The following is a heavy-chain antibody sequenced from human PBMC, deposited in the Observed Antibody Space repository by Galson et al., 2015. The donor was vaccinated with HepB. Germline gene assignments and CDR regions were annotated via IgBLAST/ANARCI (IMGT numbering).Heavy chain of an antibody. CDR1: GYTFTNYY. V-gene: IGHV1-46*01. J-gene: IGHJ4*02. D-gene: IGHD5-24*01. CDR3: ARVPPGGGMATIPGFDY. Sequence: SVKVSCKASGYTFTNYYMHWVRQAPGQGLEWMGIINPNGGSTSYAQKFQGRVTMTRDTSTNTVYMELSSLRSEDTAVYYCARVPPGGGMATIPGFDYWGQGTLVTVSS. CDR2: INPNGGST.